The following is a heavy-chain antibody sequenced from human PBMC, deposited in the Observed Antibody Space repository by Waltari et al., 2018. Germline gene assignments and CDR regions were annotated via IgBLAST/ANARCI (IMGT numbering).Heavy chain of an antibody. D-gene: IGHD3-22*01. CDR3: ARGRDYYDSSGYPIYFDY. CDR1: GGSFSGYY. Sequence: QGRLQQWGAGLLKPWETLSLTCAVYGGSFSGYYWSGMRQPPGRGLEWNGEIKHSGSTNYNPSLKTLVTISVDTSKNQFSLQPSSVTAAVTAVYYCARGRDYYDSSGYPIYFDYWGQGTLVTVSS. J-gene: IGHJ4*02. V-gene: IGHV4-34*01. CDR2: IKHSGST.